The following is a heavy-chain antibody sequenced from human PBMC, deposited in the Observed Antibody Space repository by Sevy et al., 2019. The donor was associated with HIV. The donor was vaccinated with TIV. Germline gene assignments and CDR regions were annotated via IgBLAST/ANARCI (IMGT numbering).Heavy chain of an antibody. CDR2: ISYEGSYK. CDR1: GFTFRTHA. CDR3: ARDSGYSINWYPAY. V-gene: IGHV3-30*03. D-gene: IGHD6-13*01. J-gene: IGHJ4*02. Sequence: GGSLRLSCAASGFTFRTHAMHWVRQAPGKGLEWVAVISYEGSYKSYGDSVKGRFTISRDDSKNTLYLQMISLRPEDTAVYYCARDSGYSINWYPAYWGQGTLVTVSS.